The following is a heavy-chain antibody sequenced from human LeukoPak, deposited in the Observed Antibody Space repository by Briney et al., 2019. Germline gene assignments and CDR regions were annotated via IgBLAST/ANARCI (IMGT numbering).Heavy chain of an antibody. Sequence: PSETLSLTCTVSGGSISGYSWSWIRQPPGKGLEWIGYIYYSGSSNYNPSLKSRVTISVDTSKNQLSLKLRSVTAADTAVYYCASQIGTGTSTFHFDLWGRGTLVTVSS. J-gene: IGHJ2*01. CDR3: ASQIGTGTSTFHFDL. V-gene: IGHV4-59*01. CDR1: GGSISGYS. D-gene: IGHD2-2*01. CDR2: IYYSGSS.